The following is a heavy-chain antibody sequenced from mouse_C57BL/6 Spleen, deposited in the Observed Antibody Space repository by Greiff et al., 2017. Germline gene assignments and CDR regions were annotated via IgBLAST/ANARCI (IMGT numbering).Heavy chain of an antibody. D-gene: IGHD1-1*01. CDR3: ARRGSSYGGFAY. Sequence: LVKPGASVKIPGKASGYSFTDYNMNWVKQSNGKSLEWIGVINPNYGTTSYNQKFKGKAKWTVDQSSSTAYMQLNSLTSEDSAVYYCARRGSSYGGFAYWGQGTLVTVSA. CDR1: GYSFTDYN. J-gene: IGHJ3*01. CDR2: INPNYGTT. V-gene: IGHV1-39*01.